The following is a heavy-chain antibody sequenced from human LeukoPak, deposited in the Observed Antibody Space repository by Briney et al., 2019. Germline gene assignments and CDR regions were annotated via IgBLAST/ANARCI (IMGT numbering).Heavy chain of an antibody. D-gene: IGHD2-21*01. CDR2: INHSGST. Sequence: PSETLSLTCAVYGGSFSGYYWSWVRQPPGKGLEWIGEINHSGSTNYNPSLKSRVTISVDTSKNQFSLKLSSVTAADTAVYYCARGRARSYSDYWGQGTLVTVSS. V-gene: IGHV4-34*01. CDR1: GGSFSGYY. CDR3: ARGRARSYSDY. J-gene: IGHJ4*02.